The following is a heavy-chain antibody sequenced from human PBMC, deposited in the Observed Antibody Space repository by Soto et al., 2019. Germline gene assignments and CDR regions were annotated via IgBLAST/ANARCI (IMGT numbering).Heavy chain of an antibody. CDR2: IYYSGST. CDR3: ARSMTTVVTLDY. V-gene: IGHV4-59*08. Sequence: SETLSLTCTVSGGTISSWYWSWIRQPPGKGLEWIGYIYYSGSTNYNPSLKSRVTISVDTSKNQFSLKLSSVTAADTAVYYCARSMTTVVTLDYWGQGTLVTAPQ. CDR1: GGTISSWY. J-gene: IGHJ4*02. D-gene: IGHD4-17*01.